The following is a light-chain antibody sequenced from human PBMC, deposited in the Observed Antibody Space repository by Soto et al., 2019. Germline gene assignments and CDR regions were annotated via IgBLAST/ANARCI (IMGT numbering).Light chain of an antibody. CDR2: SSN. Sequence: QSVLTQPPSASGTPGQRVTMSCSGSSSNIGRNIVNWYQQLPGTAPKLLIYSSNQRPSGVPDRFSGSKSGTSASLAISGLQSEDEADYYCAAWDDSLNGPVFGGGTELTVL. CDR1: SSNIGRNI. J-gene: IGLJ2*01. V-gene: IGLV1-44*01. CDR3: AAWDDSLNGPV.